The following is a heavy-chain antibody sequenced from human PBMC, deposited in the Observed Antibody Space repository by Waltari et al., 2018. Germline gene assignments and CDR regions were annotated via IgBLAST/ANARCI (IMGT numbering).Heavy chain of an antibody. Sequence: QVQLQESGPALVKPSETLSLTCTVSGGSISSDSWSWIRQPPGKGLEWIGYIYYSGSTNYNPSLKSRVTISVDTSKNQFSLKLSSVTAADTAVYYCARDASDYVWGSYRPNWFDPWGQGTLVTVSS. CDR2: IYYSGST. V-gene: IGHV4-59*01. CDR1: GGSISSDS. D-gene: IGHD3-16*02. J-gene: IGHJ5*02. CDR3: ARDASDYVWGSYRPNWFDP.